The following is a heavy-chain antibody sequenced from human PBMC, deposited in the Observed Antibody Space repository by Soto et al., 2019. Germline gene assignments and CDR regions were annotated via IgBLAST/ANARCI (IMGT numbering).Heavy chain of an antibody. Sequence: GGSLRLSCAASGFTFSTYAIHWVRQAPGKGLEWVAVISYDGSKKYYADSVKGRFTISRDNSKNTLYLQMNSLRAEDTAVYYCARSEDTAMTYYYFDYWGQGTLVTVSS. CDR3: ARSEDTAMTYYYFDY. J-gene: IGHJ4*01. CDR1: GFTFSTYA. V-gene: IGHV3-30-3*01. CDR2: ISYDGSKK. D-gene: IGHD5-18*01.